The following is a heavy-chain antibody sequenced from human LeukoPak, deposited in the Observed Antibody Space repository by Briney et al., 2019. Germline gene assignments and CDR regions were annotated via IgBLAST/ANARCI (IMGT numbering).Heavy chain of an antibody. D-gene: IGHD3-10*01. CDR3: ARERMYSGSGSTYPYYDY. J-gene: IGHJ4*02. Sequence: GGSLRLSCAASGFTFSSYWRSWVRQSPGKGLEWVANIKPDGSENYFMDSVKGRFTISRDNAKNALYLEMNSLRAEDTAEYFCARERMYSGSGSTYPYYDYWGQGTLVTVSS. CDR1: GFTFSSYW. CDR2: IKPDGSEN. V-gene: IGHV3-7*01.